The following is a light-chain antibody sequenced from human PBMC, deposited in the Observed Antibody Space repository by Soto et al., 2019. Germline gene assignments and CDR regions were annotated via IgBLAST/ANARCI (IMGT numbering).Light chain of an antibody. CDR1: SGDIGAYNY. V-gene: IGLV2-11*01. Sequence: QSALTQPRSVSGSPGQSVTFSCTGTSGDIGAYNYVSWYQFHPGKAPKMIIYDVNKRPSGVPDRFSGSKSGYTASLTISGLQAEDEADYYCNSHTSGDFRVFGTGTKLTVL. J-gene: IGLJ1*01. CDR3: NSHTSGDFRV. CDR2: DVN.